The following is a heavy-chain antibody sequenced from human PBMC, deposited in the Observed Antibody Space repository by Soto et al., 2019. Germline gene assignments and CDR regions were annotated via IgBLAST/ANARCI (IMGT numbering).Heavy chain of an antibody. V-gene: IGHV4-4*02. Sequence: QVQLQESGPGLVKPLGTLSLTCAVSGGSISSSNWWSWVRQPPGKVLELIGEIYHSGSTNYNPSLTRRVTRSVDKYKKHFSLKRSSVTAADTAVYYCARRPDYYDSSGSGAFDIWGQGTMVTVSS. CDR2: IYHSGST. CDR1: GGSISSSNW. D-gene: IGHD3-22*01. J-gene: IGHJ3*02. CDR3: ARRPDYYDSSGSGAFDI.